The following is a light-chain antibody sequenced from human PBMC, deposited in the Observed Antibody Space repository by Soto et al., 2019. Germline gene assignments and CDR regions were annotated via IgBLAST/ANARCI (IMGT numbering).Light chain of an antibody. CDR3: SSCTSSSTLVV. Sequence: QSALTQPASVSGSPGQSITISCTGTSSDVGGYNYVSWYQQHPGKAPKLMIYDVSNRPSGISIRFSGSKSGNTASLTISGLQAEDEADYYCSSCTSSSTLVVFGGGTKLTVL. V-gene: IGLV2-14*01. CDR1: SSDVGGYNY. J-gene: IGLJ2*01. CDR2: DVS.